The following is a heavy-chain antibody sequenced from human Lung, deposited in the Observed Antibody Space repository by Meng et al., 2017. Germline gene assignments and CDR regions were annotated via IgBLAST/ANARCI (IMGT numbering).Heavy chain of an antibody. CDR2: IETKPNNYAT. Sequence: GESLKISCAVSGVTFSGSDIHWVRQASGKGLEWVCRIETKPNNYATSYAASVRGRFTISRDDSKNTAYLEMNSLKTEDTALYYCTIYTSGPIWGPGTMVTVSS. CDR3: TIYTSGPI. D-gene: IGHD6-19*01. V-gene: IGHV3-73*01. J-gene: IGHJ3*02. CDR1: GVTFSGSD.